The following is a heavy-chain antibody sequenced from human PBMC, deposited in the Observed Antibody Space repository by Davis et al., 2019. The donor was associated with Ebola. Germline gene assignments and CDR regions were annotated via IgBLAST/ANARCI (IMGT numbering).Heavy chain of an antibody. CDR3: AFEGGFDLWTGYTRVS. J-gene: IGHJ5*01. CDR1: GFTFSSYA. V-gene: IGHV3-21*06. CDR2: FSTDSTDI. Sequence: GESLKISCSASGFTFSSYAIHWVRQPPGRGLECVSSFSTDSTDIFYADSVQGRFTTSRDNTKNSLDLQMNSLRAEDTAVYYCAFEGGFDLWTGYTRVSWGQGTLVTVAS. D-gene: IGHD3/OR15-3a*01.